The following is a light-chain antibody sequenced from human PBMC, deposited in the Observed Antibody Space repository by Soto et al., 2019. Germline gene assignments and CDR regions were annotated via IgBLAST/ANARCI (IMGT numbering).Light chain of an antibody. CDR3: QQYGSSPIT. CDR2: GVS. J-gene: IGKJ5*01. Sequence: EIVLTQSPGTLSLSPGERATLSCGASQSVSSNYLAWYQHKPGQAPRLLIYGVSTRATGIPDTFSGSGSGTDFTLTISRLEPEDFAVYYCQQYGSSPITFGQGTRLQIK. CDR1: QSVSSNY. V-gene: IGKV3-20*01.